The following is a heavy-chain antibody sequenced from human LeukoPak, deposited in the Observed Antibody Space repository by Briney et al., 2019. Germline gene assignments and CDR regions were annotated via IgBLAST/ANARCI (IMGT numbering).Heavy chain of an antibody. CDR2: ISSSSSYI. CDR3: ARDLAYSSSWSDFDY. CDR1: GFTFSSYG. D-gene: IGHD6-13*01. Sequence: GGSLRLSCAASGFTFSSYGMNWVRQAPGKGLEWVSSISSSSSYIYYADSVKGRFTISRDNAKNSLYLQMNSLRAEDTAVYYCARDLAYSSSWSDFDYWGQGTLVTVSS. J-gene: IGHJ4*02. V-gene: IGHV3-21*01.